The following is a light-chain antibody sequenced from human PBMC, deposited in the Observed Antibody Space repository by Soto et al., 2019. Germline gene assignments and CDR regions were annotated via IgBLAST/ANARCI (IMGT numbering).Light chain of an antibody. Sequence: EIVMTQSPSTLSVSPGERATLSCRASQSVSSNLAWYQQKPGQAPRLLVYGASTRATGIPARFSGSGSGTQFTLTIISLQPEDFAVYYCQQHNNWPLTFGGGTKVDIK. CDR1: QSVSSN. J-gene: IGKJ4*01. CDR3: QQHNNWPLT. V-gene: IGKV3-15*01. CDR2: GAS.